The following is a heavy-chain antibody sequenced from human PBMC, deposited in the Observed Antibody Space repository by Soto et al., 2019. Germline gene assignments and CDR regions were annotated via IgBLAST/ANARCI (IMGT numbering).Heavy chain of an antibody. CDR1: GYTFTSYY. CDR3: ARDPSSSWCLDY. CDR2: INPSGGST. Sequence: ASVKVSCKASGYTFTSYYMHWVRQAPGQGLEWMGIINPSGGSTSDAQKFQGRVTMTRDTSTSTVYMELSSLRFDDTAVYYCARDPSSSWCLDYWGQGTLVTVSS. V-gene: IGHV1-46*01. D-gene: IGHD6-13*01. J-gene: IGHJ4*02.